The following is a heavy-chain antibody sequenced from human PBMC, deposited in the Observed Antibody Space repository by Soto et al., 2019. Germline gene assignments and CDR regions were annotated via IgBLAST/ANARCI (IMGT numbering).Heavy chain of an antibody. V-gene: IGHV4-4*09. D-gene: IGHD3-22*01. CDR2: IYKGGSI. CDR1: NGSIRRYY. Sequence: SETLSLTCTVSNGSIRRYYWSWIRQPPGKGLEWIGYIYKGGSINYNPSLKSRVTISVDTSNNQFSLKLSSVTAADTAVYYCARAYYDRSGYAVDPWGQGTLVTVSS. J-gene: IGHJ5*02. CDR3: ARAYYDRSGYAVDP.